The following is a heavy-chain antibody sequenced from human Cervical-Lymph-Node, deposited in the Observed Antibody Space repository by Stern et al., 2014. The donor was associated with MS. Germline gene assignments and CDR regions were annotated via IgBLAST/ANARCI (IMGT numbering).Heavy chain of an antibody. V-gene: IGHV4-31*03. CDR1: GDSVSSGAYY. Sequence: DQLVESGPGLVKPSQTLSLTCTVSGDSVSSGAYYWSWIRQHPGKGLEWIGYISYNGRTYYNPSLSSRLSMSVDTSNNQFSLRLSSMTAADTAVYYCARALTWFDPWGQGTLVTVSS. J-gene: IGHJ5*02. CDR3: ARALTWFDP. D-gene: IGHD4/OR15-4a*01. CDR2: ISYNGRT.